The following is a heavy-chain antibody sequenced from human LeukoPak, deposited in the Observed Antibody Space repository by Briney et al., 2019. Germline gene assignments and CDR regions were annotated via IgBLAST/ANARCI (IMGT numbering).Heavy chain of an antibody. CDR1: GFTFSSYG. CDR2: IWYDGSHI. J-gene: IGHJ3*02. D-gene: IGHD5-12*01. V-gene: IGHV3-33*01. CDR3: ARGLLRGYSGYANDVFDI. Sequence: GGFLRLSCVASGFTFSSYGMHWVRQPPGKGLEWVAVIWYDGSHIYYADSVQGRFTISRDNSKNTLYLQMNSLRGEDTAVYHCARGLLRGYSGYANDVFDIWGQGTMVTVSS.